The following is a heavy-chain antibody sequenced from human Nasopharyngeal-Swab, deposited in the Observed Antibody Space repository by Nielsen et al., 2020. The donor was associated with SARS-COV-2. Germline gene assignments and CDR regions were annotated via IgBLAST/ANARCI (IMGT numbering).Heavy chain of an antibody. J-gene: IGHJ2*01. V-gene: IGHV3-21*01. CDR2: VSSTSRYI. CDR3: ARDPLSSWQAIGNWYFDL. CDR1: GFTFSSYS. Sequence: GGSLRLSCAASGFTFSSYSMNWVRQAPGKGLEWVSSVSSTSRYIYYADSLEGRFTISRDNAKNSLYLQLNSLRAEDTAVYYCARDPLSSWQAIGNWYFDLWGRGTLVTVSS. D-gene: IGHD6-13*01.